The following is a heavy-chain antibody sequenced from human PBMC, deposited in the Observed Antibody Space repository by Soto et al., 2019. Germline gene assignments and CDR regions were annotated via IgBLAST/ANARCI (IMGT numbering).Heavy chain of an antibody. Sequence: PGGSLRLSCAASGFTVSSYAMSWVRQAPGKGLEWVSAVSGSGGSTYYADSVKGRFTISRDNSKNTLYLQMNSLRAEDTAVYYCAQDRAGNWFDPWGQGTLVTVSS. CDR2: VSGSGGST. J-gene: IGHJ5*02. V-gene: IGHV3-23*01. CDR1: GFTVSSYA. CDR3: AQDRAGNWFDP.